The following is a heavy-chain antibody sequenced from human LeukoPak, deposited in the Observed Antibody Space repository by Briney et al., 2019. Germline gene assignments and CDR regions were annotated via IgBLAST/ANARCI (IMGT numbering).Heavy chain of an antibody. CDR1: GYTFSRYY. J-gene: IGHJ6*02. CDR2: ISPSGGST. CDR3: ARVTCPGGDCYYYYGLDV. V-gene: IGHV1-46*01. D-gene: IGHD2-21*02. Sequence: ASVRLSCKASGYTFSRYYMHWVRQAPGQGLEWMGIISPSGGSTTYAQKFQGRVTMTRDTSTSTVYMELSSLRSDDTAVYYCARVTCPGGDCYYYYGLDVWGPGSTGTVSS.